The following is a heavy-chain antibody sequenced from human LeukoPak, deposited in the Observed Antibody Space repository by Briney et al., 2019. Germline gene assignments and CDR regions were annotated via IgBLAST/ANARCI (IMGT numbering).Heavy chain of an antibody. Sequence: ASVKVSCKASGYTFTSYDINWVRQATGPGLEWMGWMNPNSGNTGYAQKFQGRVTMTRNTSISTAYMELSSLRSEDTAVYYCVLRKKGQLVFFFDYWGQGTLVTVSS. D-gene: IGHD6-13*01. CDR1: GYTFTSYD. CDR3: VLRKKGQLVFFFDY. CDR2: MNPNSGNT. V-gene: IGHV1-8*01. J-gene: IGHJ4*02.